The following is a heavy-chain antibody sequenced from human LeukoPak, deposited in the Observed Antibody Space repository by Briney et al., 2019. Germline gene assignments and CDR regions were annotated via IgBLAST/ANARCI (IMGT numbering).Heavy chain of an antibody. CDR1: GFTVSSNY. CDR3: ARDYYDSSFDI. V-gene: IGHV3-53*01. D-gene: IGHD3-22*01. CDR2: IYSGGST. Sequence: GGSLRLSCAASGFTVSSNYMSWVRQAPGKGLEWVSVIYSGGSTYYADSVKGRFTISRGNSKNTLYLQMYSLRAEDTAVYYCARDYYDSSFDIWGQGTMVTVSS. J-gene: IGHJ3*02.